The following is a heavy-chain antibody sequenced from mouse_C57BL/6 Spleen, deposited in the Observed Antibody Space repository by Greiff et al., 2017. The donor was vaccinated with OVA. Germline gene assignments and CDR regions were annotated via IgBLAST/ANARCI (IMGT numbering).Heavy chain of an antibody. D-gene: IGHD1-1*01. J-gene: IGHJ2*01. V-gene: IGHV1-69*01. CDR1: GYTFTSYW. Sequence: VQLQQPGAELVMPGASVKLSCKASGYTFTSYWMHWVKQRPGQGLEWIGEIDPSDSYTNYNQKFKGKSTLTVDKSSSTAYMQLSSLTSEDSAVYYCARDSPMTTVPYCDYWGQGTTLTVSS. CDR3: ARDSPMTTVPYCDY. CDR2: IDPSDSYT.